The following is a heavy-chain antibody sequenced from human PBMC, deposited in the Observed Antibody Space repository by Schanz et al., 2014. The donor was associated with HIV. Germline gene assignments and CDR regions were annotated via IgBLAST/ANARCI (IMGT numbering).Heavy chain of an antibody. D-gene: IGHD3-16*01. CDR1: GYTFINYG. Sequence: QVQLVQSGTEVKKPGASVKVSCKASGYTFINYGISWVRQAPGQGLEWMGWISGHNGNTNYAQKVQGRVSMATDTSTNTAYMELRSLRSDDTAVYYCARITGEHYYAMDVWGQGTTVTVSS. CDR2: ISGHNGNT. V-gene: IGHV1-18*01. J-gene: IGHJ6*02. CDR3: ARITGEHYYAMDV.